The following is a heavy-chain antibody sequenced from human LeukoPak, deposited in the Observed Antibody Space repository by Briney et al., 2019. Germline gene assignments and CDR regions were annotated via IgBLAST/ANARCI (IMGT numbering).Heavy chain of an antibody. D-gene: IGHD4-11*01. CDR3: AKVSLPLNDYQEYYFDY. CDR1: GFTFSSYG. J-gene: IGHJ4*02. Sequence: GGSLRLSCVASGFTFSSYGISWVRQAPGKGLEWVSAISSTGGTTYYAESVKGHFTISRDNSKNTLYLQMNSLRAEDTAVYYCAKVSLPLNDYQEYYFDYWGQGTLVTVSS. V-gene: IGHV3-23*01. CDR2: ISSTGGTT.